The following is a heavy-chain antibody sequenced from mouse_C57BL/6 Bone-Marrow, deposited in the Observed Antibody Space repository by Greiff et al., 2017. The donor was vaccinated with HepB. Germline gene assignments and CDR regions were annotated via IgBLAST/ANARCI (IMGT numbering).Heavy chain of an antibody. D-gene: IGHD3-2*02. J-gene: IGHJ1*03. CDR2: IYPSDSET. CDR3: ARELRLRYFDV. V-gene: IGHV1-61*01. Sequence: QVQLQQPGAELVRPGSSVKLSCKASGYTFTSYWMDWVKQRPGQGLEWIGNIYPSDSETHYNQKFKDKATLTVDKSSSTAYMQLSSLTSEDSAVYYCARELRLRYFDVWGTGTTVTVSS. CDR1: GYTFTSYW.